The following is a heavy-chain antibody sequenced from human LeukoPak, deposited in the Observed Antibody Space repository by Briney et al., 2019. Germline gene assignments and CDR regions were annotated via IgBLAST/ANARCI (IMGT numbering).Heavy chain of an antibody. CDR2: NDNDGSDT. J-gene: IGHJ5*02. Sequence: SGGSLRLSCAASGFTFTSHWMHWVRQAPGKGLVWVSRNDNDGSDTIYADSVRGRFTISRDNAKNTLYLQMDSLRAEDTAVYYCVRDRPHNWFDPWGQGTLVTVSS. CDR3: VRDRPHNWFDP. D-gene: IGHD6-6*01. CDR1: GFTFTSHW. V-gene: IGHV3-74*01.